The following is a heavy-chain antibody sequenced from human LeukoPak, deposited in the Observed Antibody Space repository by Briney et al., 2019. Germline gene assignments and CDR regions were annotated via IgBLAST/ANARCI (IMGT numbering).Heavy chain of an antibody. CDR3: AKWGDYDVLTGYYASDY. J-gene: IGHJ4*02. CDR2: ITGSGGNT. Sequence: GGSLRLSCAASGFTFSNYAMSWVRQAPGKGLGWVSAITGSGGNTYYADSVKGRFTISRDNSKNTVFLQMNSLRAKDTVVYYCAKWGDYDVLTGYYASDYWGQRTLVTVSS. D-gene: IGHD3-9*01. V-gene: IGHV3-23*01. CDR1: GFTFSNYA.